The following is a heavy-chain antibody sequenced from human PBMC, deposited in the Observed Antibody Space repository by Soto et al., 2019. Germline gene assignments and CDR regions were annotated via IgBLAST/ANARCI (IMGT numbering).Heavy chain of an antibody. V-gene: IGHV3-30-3*01. CDR3: ARSGFYGSGILYFYGVDV. J-gene: IGHJ6*02. CDR1: GFTFSAYA. D-gene: IGHD3-10*01. Sequence: QVQLVESGGGEAQPGRSLRLSCAASGFTFSAYALHWVRQAPGTGLEWVATVSYGDSNKYYADSVKGRFTISRDNSKKTLFLQMNSLKVEDTAIYYCARSGFYGSGILYFYGVDVWGQGTTVTVSS. CDR2: VSYGDSNK.